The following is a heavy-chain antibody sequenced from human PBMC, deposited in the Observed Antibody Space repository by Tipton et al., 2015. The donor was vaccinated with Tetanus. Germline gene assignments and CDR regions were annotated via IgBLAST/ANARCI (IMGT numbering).Heavy chain of an antibody. CDR2: VSYDGSNK. CDR1: GFTFSSCG. D-gene: IGHD3-22*01. V-gene: IGHV3-30*18. CDR3: AKAFAGSGFNYFDY. Sequence: SLRLSCAASGFTFSSCGMHWVRQAPGKGLEWVAVVSYDGSNKYYADSVKGRFTISRDNSKNTLYLQMNSLRAEDTAVYYCAKAFAGSGFNYFDYWGQGTLVTVSS. J-gene: IGHJ4*02.